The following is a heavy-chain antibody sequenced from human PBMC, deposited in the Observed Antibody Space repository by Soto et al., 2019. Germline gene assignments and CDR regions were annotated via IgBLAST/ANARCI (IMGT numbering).Heavy chain of an antibody. V-gene: IGHV1-3*01. D-gene: IGHD6-19*01. CDR1: GYTFTSYA. CDR3: ARAYSSGWPLDY. CDR2: INAGNGNT. J-gene: IGHJ4*02. Sequence: ASVKVSCKASGYTFTSYAMHWVRQAPGQRLEWMGWINAGNGNTKYSQKFQGRVTITRDTSASTAYMELSSLRSEDTAVYYCARAYSSGWPLDYWGQGTLVTVPS.